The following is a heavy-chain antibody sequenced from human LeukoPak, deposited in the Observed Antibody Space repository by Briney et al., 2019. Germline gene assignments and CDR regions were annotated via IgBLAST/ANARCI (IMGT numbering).Heavy chain of an antibody. CDR1: GGSINDAS. CDR3: ARVGTYYRSLDT. D-gene: IGHD3-10*01. Sequence: SETLSLTCTVSGGSINDASWNWIRKPPGQGLEWIGYIYHSGGTNYNPSLKSRVTISLDTSKNQFSLKLSSVTAADTAVYYCARVGTYYRSLDTWGQGTLVTVSS. V-gene: IGHV4-59*01. J-gene: IGHJ5*02. CDR2: IYHSGGT.